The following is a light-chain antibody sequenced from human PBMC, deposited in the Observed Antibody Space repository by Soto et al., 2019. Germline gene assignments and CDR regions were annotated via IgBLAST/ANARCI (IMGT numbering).Light chain of an antibody. V-gene: IGKV1-5*03. CDR3: QQYNSYSRT. CDR2: KAS. CDR1: QSISSW. J-gene: IGKJ1*01. Sequence: DIQMTQSPSTLSASVGDRVTITCRASQSISSWLAWYQQKPGKAPKLLIHKASTLESGVPSRFSGSGSGTEFPLTISCLQPDDFATYYCQQYNSYSRTFGQGTKVEIK.